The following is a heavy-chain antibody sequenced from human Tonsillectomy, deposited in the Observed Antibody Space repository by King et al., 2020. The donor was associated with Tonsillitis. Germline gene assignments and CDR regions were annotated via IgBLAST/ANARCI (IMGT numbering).Heavy chain of an antibody. V-gene: IGHV4-59*01. J-gene: IGHJ6*02. CDR2: IYYSGST. D-gene: IGHD3-22*01. Sequence: QLQESGPGLVKPSETLSLTCTVSGGSISSYYWSWIRQPPGKGLEWIGYIYYSGSTNYNPSLKSRVTISVDTSKNQFSLKLSSVTAADTAVYYCARARDYYDSSGFPGMDVWGHGTTVTVSS. CDR1: GGSISSYY. CDR3: ARARDYYDSSGFPGMDV.